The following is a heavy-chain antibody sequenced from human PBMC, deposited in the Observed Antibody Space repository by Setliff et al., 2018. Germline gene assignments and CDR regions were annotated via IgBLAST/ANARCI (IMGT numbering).Heavy chain of an antibody. CDR3: ARSDGGSSGLDY. V-gene: IGHV3-30*04. D-gene: IGHD2-15*01. J-gene: IGHJ4*02. CDR1: GFTISYYA. CDR2: XXXXXXXX. Sequence: PGGSLRLSCAASGFTISYYAIHWVRQAPGXXXXXVXXXXXXXXXXYYAXXVKGRFTISRDNSENTLYLQMNSLRPDDTAVYHCARSDGGSSGLDYWGQGTLVTVSS.